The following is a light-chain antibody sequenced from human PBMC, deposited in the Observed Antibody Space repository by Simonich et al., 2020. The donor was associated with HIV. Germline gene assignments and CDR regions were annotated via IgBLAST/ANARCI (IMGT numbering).Light chain of an antibody. V-gene: IGKV3D-15*01. Sequence: EIEMTQSPATLSVSPGERATLSCRASQSVSNNLVWYQQKPGQAPRLLIYDASNRATGIPARFSGSGSGTEFTLTISSLQPDDFATYYCQQYHIYPYTFGQGTKLESK. CDR1: QSVSNN. CDR3: QQYHIYPYT. J-gene: IGKJ2*01. CDR2: DAS.